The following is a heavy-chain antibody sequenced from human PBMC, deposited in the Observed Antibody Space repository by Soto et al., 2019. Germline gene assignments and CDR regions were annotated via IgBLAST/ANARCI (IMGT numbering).Heavy chain of an antibody. J-gene: IGHJ4*02. CDR3: AREAGSQKVFDY. Sequence: QVQLQESGPGLVKPSETLSLTCTVSGGSISSYYWSWIRQPPGKGLEWIGYIYYNGSTNYNPSLKSRVTISVDTSKNQFSLKLSSVTAADTAVYYCAREAGSQKVFDYWGQGTLVTVSS. D-gene: IGHD1-26*01. CDR2: IYYNGST. CDR1: GGSISSYY. V-gene: IGHV4-59*01.